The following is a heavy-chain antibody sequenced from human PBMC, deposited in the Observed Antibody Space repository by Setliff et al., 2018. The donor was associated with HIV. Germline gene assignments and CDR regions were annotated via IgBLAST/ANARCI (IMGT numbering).Heavy chain of an antibody. CDR2: INNDTTTT. CDR3: VMFSSSSG. J-gene: IGHJ4*02. D-gene: IGHD6-6*01. CDR1: GFTFSRYW. Sequence: LRLSCAASGFTFSRYWMHWVRQAPGQGLVWVSGINNDTTTTTYADSVKGRFSISRDNAKNTLYLQMNGLRGEDTAVYYCVMFSSSSGWGQGTQVTVSS. V-gene: IGHV3-74*01.